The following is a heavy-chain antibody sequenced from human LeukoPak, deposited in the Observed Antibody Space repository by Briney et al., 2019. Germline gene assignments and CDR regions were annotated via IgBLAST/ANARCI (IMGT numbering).Heavy chain of an antibody. CDR2: ISGSGGST. Sequence: PGGSLRLSCAASGFTFSSYAMSWVRQAPGKGLEWVSAISGSGGSTYYADSVKGRFTISRDNSKNTLYLQINSLRAEDTAVYYCAKGFNYGSGSYEKPYWGQGTLVTVSS. V-gene: IGHV3-23*01. D-gene: IGHD3-10*01. CDR1: GFTFSSYA. CDR3: AKGFNYGSGSYEKPY. J-gene: IGHJ4*02.